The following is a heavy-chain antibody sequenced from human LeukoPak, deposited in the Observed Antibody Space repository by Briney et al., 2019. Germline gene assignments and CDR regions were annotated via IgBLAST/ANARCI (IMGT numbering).Heavy chain of an antibody. V-gene: IGHV1-69*04. CDR3: AREGKLELRDYYYYGMDV. J-gene: IGHJ6*02. CDR1: GGTFSSYA. Sequence: GASVKVSCKASGGTFSSYAISWVRQAPGQGLEWMGRIIPILGIANYAQKFQGRVTITADKSTSTAHMELSSLRSEDTAVYYCAREGKLELRDYYYYGMDVWGQGTTVTVSS. D-gene: IGHD1-7*01. CDR2: IIPILGIA.